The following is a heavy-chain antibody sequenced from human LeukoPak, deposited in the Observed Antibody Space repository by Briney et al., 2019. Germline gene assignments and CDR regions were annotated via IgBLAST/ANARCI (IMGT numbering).Heavy chain of an antibody. CDR1: GGTFSSYA. J-gene: IGHJ4*02. D-gene: IGHD1-26*01. V-gene: IGHV1-69*05. CDR2: IIPIFGTA. Sequence: SVKVSCKASGGTFSSYAISWVRQAPGQGLKWMGGIIPIFGTANYAQKSQGRVTITTDESTSTAYMELSSLRSEDTAVYYCARADSGSYSYYWGQGTLVTVSS. CDR3: ARADSGSYSYY.